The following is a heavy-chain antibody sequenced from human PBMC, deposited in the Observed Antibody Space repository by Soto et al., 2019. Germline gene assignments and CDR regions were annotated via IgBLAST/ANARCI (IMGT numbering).Heavy chain of an antibody. Sequence: LSLTCSVSSGSINSYFLSWIRQSPGKGLEWIGYIFYSGTTNYNPSLKSRVTILLDTSKNQFSLRLNSVTAADTAIYYCARGRGGTYDAFDIWGQGTLVTVSS. J-gene: IGHJ3*02. CDR1: SGSINSYF. V-gene: IGHV4-59*01. CDR2: IFYSGTT. D-gene: IGHD1-26*01. CDR3: ARGRGGTYDAFDI.